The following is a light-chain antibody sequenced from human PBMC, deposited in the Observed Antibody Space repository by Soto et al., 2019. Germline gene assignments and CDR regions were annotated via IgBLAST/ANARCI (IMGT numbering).Light chain of an antibody. J-gene: IGLJ2*01. CDR3: SSYTSSSTLVV. CDR2: EVS. Sequence: QSVLTQPASVSGSPGQSITISCTGTSSDVGGYNYVSWYQQHPGKAPKLMIYEVSNRPSGVSNRFSGSESGNTASLTISGLQAEDEADYYCSSYTSSSTLVVFGGGTKLTVL. CDR1: SSDVGGYNY. V-gene: IGLV2-14*01.